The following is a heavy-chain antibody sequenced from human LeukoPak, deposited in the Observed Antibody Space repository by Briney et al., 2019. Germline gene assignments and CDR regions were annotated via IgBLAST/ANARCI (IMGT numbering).Heavy chain of an antibody. Sequence: TGGSLRLSCAASGFTFSSYWMSWVRKAPGRGLEWVANIKQDGIEKYYVDSVKGRFTISRDNAKNSLYLQMNSLRAEDTAVYYCAREGTYYYDSSGYYKGGFDYWGQGTLVTVSS. D-gene: IGHD3-22*01. CDR3: AREGTYYYDSSGYYKGGFDY. J-gene: IGHJ4*02. CDR2: IKQDGIEK. V-gene: IGHV3-7*01. CDR1: GFTFSSYW.